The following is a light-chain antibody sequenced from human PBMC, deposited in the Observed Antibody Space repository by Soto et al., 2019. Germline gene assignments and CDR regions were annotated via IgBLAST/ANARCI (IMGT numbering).Light chain of an antibody. Sequence: EIVMTQSPATLSVSPGERATLSCRASQSVSSNLAWYQQKPGQAPRLLIYGASTRATGIPARFSGSESGTEFTLTISSLQSEDFAVYYCQQYNNWPTFGPGTKVDIE. CDR2: GAS. J-gene: IGKJ3*01. CDR3: QQYNNWPT. CDR1: QSVSSN. V-gene: IGKV3-15*01.